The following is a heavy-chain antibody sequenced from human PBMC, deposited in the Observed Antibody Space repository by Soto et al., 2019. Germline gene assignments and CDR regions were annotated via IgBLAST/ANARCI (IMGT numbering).Heavy chain of an antibody. J-gene: IGHJ4*02. D-gene: IGHD1-26*01. CDR2: ISSSGRTI. CDR3: ARVKVGAQSLDF. CDR1: GFTFSSYE. Sequence: GGSLRLSCAASGFTFSSYEMNWVRQAPGKGLEWVSYISSSGRTIYYAGSVKGRFTISRDNAKNSLYLQMNSLRAEDTAVYYCARVKVGAQSLDFWGQGTLVTVSS. V-gene: IGHV3-48*03.